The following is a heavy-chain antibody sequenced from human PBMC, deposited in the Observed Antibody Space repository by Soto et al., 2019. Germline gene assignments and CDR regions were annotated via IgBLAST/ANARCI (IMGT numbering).Heavy chain of an antibody. CDR2: ISDSGGSS. J-gene: IGHJ1*01. Sequence: GGSLRLSCAASGFSFGNYVMNWVRQAPGKGLEWVSGISDSGGSSSSADSVKGRFTVSRDNSKNTLYLQMDSLTGDDTAVYHCTKGGDSWSGYAQHWGQGALVTVSS. D-gene: IGHD3-3*01. CDR1: GFSFGNYV. CDR3: TKGGDSWSGYAQH. V-gene: IGHV3-23*01.